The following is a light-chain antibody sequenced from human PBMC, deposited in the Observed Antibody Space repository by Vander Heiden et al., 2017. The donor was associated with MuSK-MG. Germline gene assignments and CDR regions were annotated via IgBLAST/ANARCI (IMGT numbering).Light chain of an antibody. V-gene: IGKV1-9*01. J-gene: IGKJ5*01. CDR3: QQDNSYPIT. Sequence: MELTQSPSSLSASVGDRVTITCRASQGISSYLAWYQQKPGKAPKLLIYAASTLQSGVPSRFSGSGSGTDFTITISSLQPEDFATYYCQQDNSYPITFGQGTRLEIK. CDR1: QGISSY. CDR2: AAS.